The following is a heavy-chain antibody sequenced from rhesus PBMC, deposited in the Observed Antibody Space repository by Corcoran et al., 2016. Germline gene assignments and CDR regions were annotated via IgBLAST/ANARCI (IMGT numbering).Heavy chain of an antibody. J-gene: IGHJ4*01. D-gene: IGHD6-25*01. CDR2: IYGSGGST. V-gene: IGHV4-93*01. CDR1: GGSISSSNW. Sequence: QVQLQESGPGVVKPSETLSLTCAVSGGSISSSNWWSWIRQSPGKGLEWIGGIYGSGGSTEYNPSLKSRVTISKDTSKHQFSLKLSSVTAADTAVYYCARGSSGSWNVLDYWGQGVLVTVSS. CDR3: ARGSSGSWNVLDY.